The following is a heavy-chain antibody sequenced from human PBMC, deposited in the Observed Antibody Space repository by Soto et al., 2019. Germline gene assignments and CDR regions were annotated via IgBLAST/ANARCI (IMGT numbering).Heavy chain of an antibody. CDR2: IGYDGSNK. V-gene: IGHV3-30-3*01. CDR3: ARDPVNYYGSWTYGMDV. CDR1: GLTLSRFA. D-gene: IGHD3-10*01. Sequence: PGGSLRLSCAASGLTLSRFAMHWVRQAPGKGLERVAVIGYDGSNKDYADSVKGRFTISRDNSKNTLYLQMNSLRPEDTAVYYCARDPVNYYGSWTYGMDVWGQGTTVTVSS. J-gene: IGHJ6*02.